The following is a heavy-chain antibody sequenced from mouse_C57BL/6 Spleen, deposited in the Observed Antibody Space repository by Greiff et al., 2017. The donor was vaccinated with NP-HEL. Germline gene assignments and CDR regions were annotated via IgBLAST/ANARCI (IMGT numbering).Heavy chain of an antibody. D-gene: IGHD2-4*01. V-gene: IGHV5-4*01. CDR1: GFTFSSYA. CDR3: ARDTDYDYWYFDV. J-gene: IGHJ1*03. Sequence: EVKVVESGGGLVKPGGSLKLSCAASGFTFSSYAMSWVRQTPEKRLEWVATISAGGSYTYYPDNVKGRFTISRDNAKNNLYLQMSHLKSEDTAMYYCARDTDYDYWYFDVWGTGTTVTVSS. CDR2: ISAGGSYT.